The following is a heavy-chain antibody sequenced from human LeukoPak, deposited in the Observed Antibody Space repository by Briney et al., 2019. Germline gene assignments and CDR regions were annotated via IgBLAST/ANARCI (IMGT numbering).Heavy chain of an antibody. CDR3: AKAEGTFDP. J-gene: IGHJ5*02. V-gene: IGHV3-74*01. CDR2: ISSDGSDI. CDR1: GFTFRSYW. Sequence: GGSLRLSCAASGFTFRSYWMHWVRQAPGKGLVWVSRISSDGSDISYADSVKGRFTISRDNAKNTLYLQMNSLGAEDTAVYYCAKAEGTFDPWGQGTLVTVSS.